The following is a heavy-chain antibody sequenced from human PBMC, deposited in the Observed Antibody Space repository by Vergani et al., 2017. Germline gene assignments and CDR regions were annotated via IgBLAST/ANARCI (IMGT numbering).Heavy chain of an antibody. Sequence: EVQLEESGGGLVLPGRSLRLSCVASGFTSAGYAMHGVRQAPGKGLEWVSGISWNSNSIGYADSVKGRFTISRDNAKNSLYLQMNSLRAEDTALYYCANDLGTSSGGGWFDPWGQGTLVTVSS. V-gene: IGHV3-9*02. D-gene: IGHD6-6*01. CDR1: GFTSAGYA. J-gene: IGHJ5*02. CDR2: ISWNSNSI. CDR3: ANDLGTSSGGGWFDP.